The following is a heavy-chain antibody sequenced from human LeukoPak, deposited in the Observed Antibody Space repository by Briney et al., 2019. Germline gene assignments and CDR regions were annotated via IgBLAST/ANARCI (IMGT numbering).Heavy chain of an antibody. Sequence: GGSLRLSCAASGFTFSSYAMHWVRQAPGKGLEWVAVISYDGSNKYYADSVKGRFTISRDNSKNTLYLQMNSLRAEDTAVYYCARALDYYGSGSPPYYYYGMDVWGQGTTVTVSS. V-gene: IGHV3-30*04. CDR1: GFTFSSYA. D-gene: IGHD3-10*01. CDR3: ARALDYYGSGSPPYYYYGMDV. J-gene: IGHJ6*02. CDR2: ISYDGSNK.